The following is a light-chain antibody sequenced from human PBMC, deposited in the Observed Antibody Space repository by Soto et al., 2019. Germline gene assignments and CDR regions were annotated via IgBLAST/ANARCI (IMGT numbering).Light chain of an antibody. V-gene: IGKV3D-15*01. CDR2: GKS. Sequence: IAVTRSAATLSVSPGERATLGCRASQCFXSNFAWYQGKPGQPPRLVISGKSTRGPGIPARFSGFGSGTDFTLIISSLQSEDFPMYYCQQYNNWPPRTFGQGTRLEIK. CDR3: QQYNNWPPRT. J-gene: IGKJ5*01. CDR1: QCFXSN.